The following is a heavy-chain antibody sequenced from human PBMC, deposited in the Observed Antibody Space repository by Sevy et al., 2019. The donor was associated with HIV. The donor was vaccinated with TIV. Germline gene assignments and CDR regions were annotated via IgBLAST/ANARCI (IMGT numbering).Heavy chain of an antibody. J-gene: IGHJ4*02. Sequence: GGSLRLSCAGSGFIFSNFWMTWVRQGPGKGLEWVATINQHGSDKYYVDSVKGRFTISRDNAKNSLYLQMDSLTAEDTAVYYCARGFCVSSSCSGSSWGQGTLVTVSS. D-gene: IGHD2-2*01. CDR1: GFIFSNFW. CDR2: INQHGSDK. CDR3: ARGFCVSSSCSGSS. V-gene: IGHV3-7*01.